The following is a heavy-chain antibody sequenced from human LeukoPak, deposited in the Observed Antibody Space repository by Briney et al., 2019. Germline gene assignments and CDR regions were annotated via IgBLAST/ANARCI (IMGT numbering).Heavy chain of an antibody. D-gene: IGHD3-3*01. J-gene: IGHJ4*02. CDR3: ARGAYDFWSGYSYGY. V-gene: IGHV4-61*02. CDR1: GGSISSRSYY. CDR2: IYTSGST. Sequence: SETLSLTFTVSGGSISSRSYYWSWIRQPAGKGLEWIGRIYTSGSTNYNPSLKSRVTISVDASKNQFSLKLSSVTAADTAVYYCARGAYDFWSGYSYGYWGQGTLVTVSS.